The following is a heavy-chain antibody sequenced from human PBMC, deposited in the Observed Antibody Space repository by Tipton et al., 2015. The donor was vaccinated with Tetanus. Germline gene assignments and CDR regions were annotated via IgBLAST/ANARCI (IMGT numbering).Heavy chain of an antibody. D-gene: IGHD3-3*01. CDR2: IYYSGST. V-gene: IGHV4-39*01. J-gene: IGHJ5*02. CDR3: ARLIPYFWSGYYTGYNWFDP. CDR1: GGSISSSSYY. Sequence: TLSLTCTVSGGSISSSSYYWGWIRQPPGKGLEWIGSIYYSGSTYYNPSLKSRVTISVDTSKNQFSLKLSSVTAADTAVYYCARLIPYFWSGYYTGYNWFDPWGQGTLVTVSS.